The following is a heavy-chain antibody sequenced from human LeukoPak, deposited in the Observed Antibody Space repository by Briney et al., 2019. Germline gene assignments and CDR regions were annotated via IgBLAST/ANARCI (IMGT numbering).Heavy chain of an antibody. Sequence: SETLSLTCSVSGGSVSSSSYYWGWIRQPPGKGLEWFGSVYYTGSTYYNPSLKSRVTISIDTSKNRFSLKLSSVTAADTAVYYCARVIPPYSSSWYFDYWGQGTLVTVSS. J-gene: IGHJ4*02. CDR2: VYYTGST. CDR1: GGSVSSSSYY. D-gene: IGHD6-13*01. V-gene: IGHV4-39*07. CDR3: ARVIPPYSSSWYFDY.